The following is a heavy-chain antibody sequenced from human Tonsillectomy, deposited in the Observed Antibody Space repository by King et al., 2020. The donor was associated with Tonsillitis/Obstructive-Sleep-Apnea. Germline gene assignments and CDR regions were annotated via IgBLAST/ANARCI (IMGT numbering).Heavy chain of an antibody. D-gene: IGHD4-11*01. J-gene: IGHJ6*03. CDR3: AGHTRNFDYYYYMDV. CDR1: VGSVSSSLYY. V-gene: IGHV4-39*01. Sequence: QLQESGPGLVKPSETLSLTCTVSVGSVSSSLYYWGWIRLPPGKGLEWIGTIYYTGITYYNPSLKSRVTLSVDTSKNQFSLNLSSVTAADTAVYYCAGHTRNFDYYYYMDVWGKGTTVTVSS. CDR2: IYYTGIT.